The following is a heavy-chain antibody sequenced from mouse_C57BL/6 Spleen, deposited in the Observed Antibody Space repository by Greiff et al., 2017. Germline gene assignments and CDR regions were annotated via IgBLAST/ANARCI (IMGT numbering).Heavy chain of an antibody. J-gene: IGHJ4*01. CDR1: GYTFTSYW. V-gene: IGHV1-50*01. Sequence: QVQLQQPGAELVKPGASVKLSCKASGYTFTSYWMQWVKQRPGQGLEWIGEIDPSDSYTNYNQKFKGKATLTVDTSSSPAYMQLSSLTSEDSAVYYCARDYGSSYPYYAMDYWGQGTSVTVSS. CDR3: ARDYGSSYPYYAMDY. CDR2: IDPSDSYT. D-gene: IGHD1-1*01.